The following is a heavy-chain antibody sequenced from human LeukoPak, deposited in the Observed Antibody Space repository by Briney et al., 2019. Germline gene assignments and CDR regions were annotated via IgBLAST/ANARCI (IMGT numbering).Heavy chain of an antibody. CDR1: GFTFGDYA. Sequence: GRSLRLSCAASGFTFGDYAMHWVRQVLGKGLEWVAGIDWNNGDKGYADSVKGRFTITRDNAKNSLSLQMTSLRVEDTAFYFCVKDRTSGGYYYMDVWGKGTTVTVS. J-gene: IGHJ6*03. V-gene: IGHV3-9*01. CDR2: IDWNNGDK. CDR3: VKDRTSGGYYYMDV. D-gene: IGHD2-15*01.